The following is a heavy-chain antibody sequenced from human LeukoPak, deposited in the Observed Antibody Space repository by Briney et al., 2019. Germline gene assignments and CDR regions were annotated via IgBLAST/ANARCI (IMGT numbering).Heavy chain of an antibody. J-gene: IGHJ4*02. Sequence: PGRSLRLSCAASGFTFSSYAMHWVRQAPGKGLEWVAVISYDGSNKYYADSVKGRFTISTDNSKNTLYLQMNSLRAEDTAGYYCARSVQQLAYYFDYWGQGTLVTVSS. D-gene: IGHD6-13*01. CDR1: GFTFSSYA. V-gene: IGHV3-30-3*01. CDR3: ARSVQQLAYYFDY. CDR2: ISYDGSNK.